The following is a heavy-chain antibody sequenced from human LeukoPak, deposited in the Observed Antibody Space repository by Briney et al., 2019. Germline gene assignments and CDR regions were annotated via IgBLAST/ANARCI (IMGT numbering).Heavy chain of an antibody. J-gene: IGHJ3*02. CDR3: ARYLARVYGAFDI. CDR2: INHSGST. Sequence: SETLSLTCAVYGGSFSGYYWSWIRQPPGKGLEWIGEINHSGSTNYNPSLKSRVTISVDTSKNQFSLKLSSVTAADTAVYYCARYLARVYGAFDIWGQGTMVTVSS. D-gene: IGHD2-8*01. V-gene: IGHV4-34*01. CDR1: GGSFSGYY.